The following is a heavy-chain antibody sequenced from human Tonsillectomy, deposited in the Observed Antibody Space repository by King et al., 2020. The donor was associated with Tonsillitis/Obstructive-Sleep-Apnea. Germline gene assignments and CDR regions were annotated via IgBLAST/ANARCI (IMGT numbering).Heavy chain of an antibody. V-gene: IGHV1-2*06. CDR3: ARALMTTVINNCFDP. Sequence: QLVQSGAEVKKFGASVKVSCKASGYTFTGYYIHWVGQAPGQGHWWMGRVIPNKGVQNFAHKFQGRVNMTRATSISTAYMELSRLRSDDTAVYYCARALMTTVINNCFDPWGQGTLVTVSS. CDR1: GYTFTGYY. J-gene: IGHJ5*02. D-gene: IGHD4-11*01. CDR2: VIPNKGVQ.